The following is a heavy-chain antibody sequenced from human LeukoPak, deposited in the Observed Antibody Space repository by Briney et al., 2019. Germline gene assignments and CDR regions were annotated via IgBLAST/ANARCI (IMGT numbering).Heavy chain of an antibody. Sequence: PGGSLRLSRAASGFTFSGYAMSWVRQAPGKGLEWVSAISGSGGSTYYADSVKGRFTISRDNSKNTLYLQMNSLRAEDTAVYYCAKDGHLFRWLQFLDYWGRGTLVTVSS. J-gene: IGHJ4*02. CDR3: AKDGHLFRWLQFLDY. CDR2: ISGSGGST. V-gene: IGHV3-23*01. CDR1: GFTFSGYA. D-gene: IGHD5-24*01.